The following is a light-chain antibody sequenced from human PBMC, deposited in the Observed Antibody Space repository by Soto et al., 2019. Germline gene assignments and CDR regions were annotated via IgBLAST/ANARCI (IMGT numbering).Light chain of an antibody. CDR3: SSYTRSSTLNV. Sequence: QSALTQPASVSGSPGQSITISCTGTSSDVGGYNYVSWYQQYPGKAPKLMIYDVSNRPSGVSNRFSGSKSGNTASLTISGLQAEDEADYYCSSYTRSSTLNVFGTGTKVTVL. CDR1: SSDVGGYNY. V-gene: IGLV2-14*01. J-gene: IGLJ1*01. CDR2: DVS.